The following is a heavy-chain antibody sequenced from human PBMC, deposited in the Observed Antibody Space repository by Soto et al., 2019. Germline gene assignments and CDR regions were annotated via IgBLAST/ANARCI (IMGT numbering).Heavy chain of an antibody. V-gene: IGHV5-10-1*01. CDR3: ARYRPPEAHYGIDV. CDR1: WYSLTRYW. CDR2: IDPSNSYT. Sequence: GESLEISCRSSWYSLTRYWISWVRQMPGKGLEWMGRIDPSNSYTNYSPSFQGHVTISADKSISTAYLQWSSLKASDTAMYYCARYRPPEAHYGIDVWGQGTTVPVSS. D-gene: IGHD3-16*02. J-gene: IGHJ6*02.